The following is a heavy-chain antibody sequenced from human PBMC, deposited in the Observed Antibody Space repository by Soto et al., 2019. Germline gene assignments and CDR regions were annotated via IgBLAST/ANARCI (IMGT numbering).Heavy chain of an antibody. J-gene: IGHJ3*02. V-gene: IGHV3-23*01. Sequence: EVQLLESGGGLVQPGGSLRLSCAASGFTFSSYAMSWVRQTPGKGLEWVSGVLGGGGSTFYADSVKGRFTISRDNSKNTLYVPMNSLRAEDTAIYYCARKGPPRDAFDIWGQGTMVTVSS. CDR1: GFTFSSYA. CDR3: ARKGPPRDAFDI. CDR2: VLGGGGST.